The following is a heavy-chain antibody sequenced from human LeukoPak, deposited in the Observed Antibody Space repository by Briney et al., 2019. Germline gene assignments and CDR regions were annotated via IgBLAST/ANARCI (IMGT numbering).Heavy chain of an antibody. J-gene: IGHJ3*02. Sequence: ASVKVSCKASAYTFTGYYMHWVRQAPGQGLEGMGWINPNSGGTNYAQKFQGRVTMTRDTSISTAYMELSRLRSDDTAVYYCARGGIAAAGPHDAFDIWGQGTMVTVSS. CDR3: ARGGIAAAGPHDAFDI. CDR1: AYTFTGYY. CDR2: INPNSGGT. D-gene: IGHD6-13*01. V-gene: IGHV1-2*02.